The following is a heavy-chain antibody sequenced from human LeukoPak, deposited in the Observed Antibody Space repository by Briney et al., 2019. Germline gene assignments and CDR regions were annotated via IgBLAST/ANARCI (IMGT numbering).Heavy chain of an antibody. CDR1: GFTISSYA. V-gene: IGHV3-23*01. CDR3: AKDGSVLLWFGESEAFDI. Sequence: PGGSLLLSCAASGFTISSYAMSWVRQAPGKGLEWVSAISGSGGSTYYADSVKGRFTISRDNPKNTLYLQMNSLRAEDTAVYYCAKDGSVLLWFGESEAFDIWGHATMVTLSS. J-gene: IGHJ3*02. CDR2: ISGSGGST. D-gene: IGHD3-10*01.